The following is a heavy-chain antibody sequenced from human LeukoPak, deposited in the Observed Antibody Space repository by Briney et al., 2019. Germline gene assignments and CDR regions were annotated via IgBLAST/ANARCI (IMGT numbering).Heavy chain of an antibody. CDR1: GFTFSSYG. Sequence: GGSLRLSCAASGFTFSSYGMHWVRQAPGKGLEWVAVIWYDGSNKYYADSVKGRFTISRDNSKNTPYLQMNSLRAEDTAVYYCARDEVYYDSSGSSHWGQGTLVTVSS. D-gene: IGHD3-22*01. J-gene: IGHJ4*02. CDR3: ARDEVYYDSSGSSH. CDR2: IWYDGSNK. V-gene: IGHV3-33*01.